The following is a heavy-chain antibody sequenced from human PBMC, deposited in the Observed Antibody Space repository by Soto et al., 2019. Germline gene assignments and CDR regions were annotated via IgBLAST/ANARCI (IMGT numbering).Heavy chain of an antibody. CDR2: ISYSGST. D-gene: IGHD2-15*01. Sequence: QVQLQESGPGLVKPSQTLSLTCTVSGGSISSGNYYWSWLRQPPGKGLEWIGFISYSGSTYYSTSLKSRVTISVETSKSQFSLNLSFVTAADTAVYYCATMGTPATGLYFFDYWGQGSLVTVSS. CDR3: ATMGTPATGLYFFDY. J-gene: IGHJ4*02. CDR1: GGSISSGNYY. V-gene: IGHV4-30-4*01.